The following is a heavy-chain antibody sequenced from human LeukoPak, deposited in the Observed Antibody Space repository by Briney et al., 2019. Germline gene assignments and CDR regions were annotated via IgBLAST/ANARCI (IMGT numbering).Heavy chain of an antibody. CDR1: GGSFSGYY. V-gene: IGHV4-34*01. D-gene: IGHD3-22*01. CDR2: INHSGST. Sequence: PSETLSLTCAVYGGSFSGYYWSWIRQPPGKGLEWIGEINHSGSTNYNPSLKSRVTISVDTSKNQFSLKLSSVTAADTAVYYCARGRSISGYYYSFDYWGQGTLVTVSS. CDR3: ARGRSISGYYYSFDY. J-gene: IGHJ4*02.